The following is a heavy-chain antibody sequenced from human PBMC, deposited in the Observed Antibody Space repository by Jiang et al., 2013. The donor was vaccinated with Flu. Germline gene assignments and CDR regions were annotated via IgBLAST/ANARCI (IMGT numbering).Heavy chain of an antibody. D-gene: IGHD6-13*01. V-gene: IGHV1-46*01. CDR1: GYTFTSYY. CDR3: ARVLRGYSSSPPSLDP. Sequence: SGYTFTSYYMHWVRQAPGQGLEWMGIINPSGGSTSYAQKFQGRVTMTRDTSTSTVYMELSSLRSEDTAVYYCARVLRGYSSSPPSLDPWGQGTLVTVSS. J-gene: IGHJ5*02. CDR2: INPSGGST.